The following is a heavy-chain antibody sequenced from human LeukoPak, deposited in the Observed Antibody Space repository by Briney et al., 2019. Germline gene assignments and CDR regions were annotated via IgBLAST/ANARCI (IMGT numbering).Heavy chain of an antibody. CDR1: GGSISSYY. D-gene: IGHD3-16*01. V-gene: IGHV4-59*01. CDR3: AGGGSWWGYYYYYMDV. Sequence: SETLSLTCTVSGGSISSYYWSWIRQPPGEGLEWIGYIYYSGSTNYNPSLKSRVTISVDTSKNQFSLKLSSVTAADTAVYYCAGGGSWWGYYYYYMDVWGKGTTVTISS. CDR2: IYYSGST. J-gene: IGHJ6*03.